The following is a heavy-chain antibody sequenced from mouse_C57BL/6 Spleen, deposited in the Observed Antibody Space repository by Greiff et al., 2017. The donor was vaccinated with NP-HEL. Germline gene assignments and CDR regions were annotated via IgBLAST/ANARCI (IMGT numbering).Heavy chain of an antibody. CDR2: IHPSASDT. CDR1: GYTFTSYW. V-gene: IGHV1-74*01. CDR3: AISQPAQATYYFDY. D-gene: IGHD3-2*02. Sequence: QVQLQQSGAELVKPGASVKVSCKASGYTFTSYWMHWVKQRPGQGLEWIGRIHPSASDTNYNQKFKGKATLTVAKSSSTAYMQRSSLTSEDSAVYYCAISQPAQATYYFDYWGQGTTLTVSS. J-gene: IGHJ2*01.